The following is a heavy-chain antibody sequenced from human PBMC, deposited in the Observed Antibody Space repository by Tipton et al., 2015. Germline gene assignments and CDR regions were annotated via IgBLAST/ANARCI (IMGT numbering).Heavy chain of an antibody. D-gene: IGHD2-15*01. V-gene: IGHV4-61*01. CDR1: AYSISTDYY. CDR3: ARDFTPYQYYGLDV. J-gene: IGHJ6*02. CDR2: IYYSGST. Sequence: LRLSCAVSAYSISTDYYWSWIRQPPGKGLEWIGYIYYSGSTNYNPSLKSRVTISVDTSKNQFSLKLSSVTAADTAVYYCARDFTPYQYYGLDVWGQGTTVTVSS.